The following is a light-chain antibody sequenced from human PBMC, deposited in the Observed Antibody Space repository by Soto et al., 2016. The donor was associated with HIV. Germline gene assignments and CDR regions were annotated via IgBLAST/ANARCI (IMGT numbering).Light chain of an antibody. CDR2: QDY. V-gene: IGLV3-1*01. Sequence: SYGLTQAPSVSVSPRQTASITCSGDNLGKKYASWYQQKPGQSPVLVIYQDYRRPSGIPERFSGSKSGNTATLTISETQAMDEAGYYCQAWDTSSVLFGGGTKLTVL. CDR3: QAWDTSSVL. CDR1: NLGKKY. J-gene: IGLJ2*01.